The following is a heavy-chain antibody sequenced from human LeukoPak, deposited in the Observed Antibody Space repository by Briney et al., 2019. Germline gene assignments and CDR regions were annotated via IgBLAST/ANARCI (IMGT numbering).Heavy chain of an antibody. CDR2: ISSSGRSI. Sequence: PGGSLRLSCAASGFTFSNEMNWVRQAPGKGLEWVSYISSSGRSINYADSVRGRFTISRDNGKNSLYLQMNSLRAEDTAVYYCARVRYCSGGSCYGNWYDPWGQGTLVTVSS. CDR1: GFTFSNE. J-gene: IGHJ5*02. CDR3: ARVRYCSGGSCYGNWYDP. V-gene: IGHV3-48*03. D-gene: IGHD2-15*01.